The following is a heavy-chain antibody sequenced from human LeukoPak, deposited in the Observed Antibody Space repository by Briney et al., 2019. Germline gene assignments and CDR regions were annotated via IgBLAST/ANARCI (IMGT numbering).Heavy chain of an antibody. Sequence: PSESPSLTCTVAGGSISTCRYYWGSVRQPPGKGLGWIGNFCFIVNAYYNPSLKSRVTMSVDTSKKQFSLNLTSVTAADTAVYYCARLSPYLGSGSSAFPDYYWGQGTLVTVSS. CDR1: GGSISTCRYY. CDR2: FCFIVNA. D-gene: IGHD3-10*01. V-gene: IGHV4-39*01. J-gene: IGHJ4*02. CDR3: ARLSPYLGSGSSAFPDYY.